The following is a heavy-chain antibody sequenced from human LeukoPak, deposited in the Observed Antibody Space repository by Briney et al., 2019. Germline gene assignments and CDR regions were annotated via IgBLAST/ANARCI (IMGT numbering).Heavy chain of an antibody. D-gene: IGHD6-19*01. V-gene: IGHV3-23*01. CDR2: ICGSGGST. J-gene: IGHJ4*02. CDR3: AKDSAGQWLVRIIDY. Sequence: GGSLRLSCAASGFTLCGSVMSRVGPAPGKGVGWVSAICGSGGSTYYADSVKGRFTISRDNSKNTLYLQMNSLRAEDTAVYYCAKDSAGQWLVRIIDYWGQGTLVTVSS. CDR1: GFTLCGSV.